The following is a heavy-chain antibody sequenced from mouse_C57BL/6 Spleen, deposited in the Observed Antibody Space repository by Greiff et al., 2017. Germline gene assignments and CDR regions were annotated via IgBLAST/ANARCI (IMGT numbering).Heavy chain of an antibody. J-gene: IGHJ4*01. CDR3: ARCLYDGYYYAMDY. CDR1: GFTFSDYG. CDR2: ISSGSSTI. V-gene: IGHV5-17*01. Sequence: DVKLVESGGGLVKPGGSLKLSCAASGFTFSDYGMHWVRQAPEKGLEWVAYISSGSSTIYYADTVKGRFTISRDNAKNTLFLQMTSLRSEDTAMYYCARCLYDGYYYAMDYWGQGTSVTVSS. D-gene: IGHD2-3*01.